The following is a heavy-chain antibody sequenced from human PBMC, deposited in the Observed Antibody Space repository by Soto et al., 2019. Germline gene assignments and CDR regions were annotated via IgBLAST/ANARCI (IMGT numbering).Heavy chain of an antibody. CDR3: ARVSYGSGSYFQAYFDF. CDR1: AGSIRSTGYY. J-gene: IGHJ4*02. D-gene: IGHD3-10*01. V-gene: IGHV4-31*03. Sequence: QVQLQESGPGLVEPSQSLSLTCSVSAGSIRSTGYYWSWIRQHPGKGLEWIGYIYYSGTTKYNPSLPSRLSLSIDTSKNQFSLSLNSLTAADTAVYYCARVSYGSGSYFQAYFDFWGQGTLVTVSS. CDR2: IYYSGTT.